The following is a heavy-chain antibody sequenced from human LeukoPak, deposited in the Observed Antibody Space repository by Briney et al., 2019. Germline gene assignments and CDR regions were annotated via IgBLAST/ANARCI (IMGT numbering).Heavy chain of an antibody. CDR1: GFTFSDYY. Sequence: GGSLRLSCAASGFTFSDYYMSWIRQAPGKGLEWVSYISSSGSTIYYADSVKGRFTISRDNAKNSLYLQMNSLRAEDTAVYYCARSFPTGANWFDPWGQGTLVTVSS. V-gene: IGHV3-11*04. CDR2: ISSSGSTI. J-gene: IGHJ5*02. CDR3: ARSFPTGANWFDP. D-gene: IGHD4-11*01.